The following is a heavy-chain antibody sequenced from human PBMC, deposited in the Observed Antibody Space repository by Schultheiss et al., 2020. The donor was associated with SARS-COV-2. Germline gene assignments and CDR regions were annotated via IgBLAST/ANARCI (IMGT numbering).Heavy chain of an antibody. CDR2: IYYSGST. V-gene: IGHV4-59*12. Sequence: GSLRLSCTVSGGSISSYYWSWIRQPPGKGLEWIGYIYYSGSTNYNPSLKSRVTISVDTSKNQFSLKLSSVTAADTAVYYCARDLSITGTAGLYYFDYWGQGTLVTVSS. J-gene: IGHJ4*02. CDR1: GGSISSYY. D-gene: IGHD1-20*01. CDR3: ARDLSITGTAGLYYFDY.